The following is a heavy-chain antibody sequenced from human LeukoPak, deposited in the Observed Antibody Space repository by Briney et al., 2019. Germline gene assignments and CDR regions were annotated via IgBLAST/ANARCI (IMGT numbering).Heavy chain of an antibody. V-gene: IGHV4-59*01. CDR1: GGSMSSYY. CDR2: IYYSGST. Sequence: PSETLSLTCTVSGGSMSSYYWSWIRQPPGKGLEWIGYIYYSGSTNYNPSLKSRVTISVDTSKNQFSLKLSSVTAADTAVYYCARSGGYGSPQNYWGQGTLVTGSS. J-gene: IGHJ4*02. CDR3: ARSGGYGSPQNY. D-gene: IGHD6-19*01.